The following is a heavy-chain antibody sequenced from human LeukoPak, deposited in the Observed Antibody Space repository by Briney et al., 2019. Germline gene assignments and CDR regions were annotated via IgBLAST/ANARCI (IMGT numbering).Heavy chain of an antibody. V-gene: IGHV3-74*01. CDR1: GFTLSSYW. J-gene: IGHJ4*02. CDR3: ARGIAAAGPVDY. CDR2: INSDGSST. Sequence: GGSLRLSCAASGFTLSSYWMHWVGQAPGKGLVWVSRINSDGSSTSYADSVKGRFTISRDNAKNTLYLQMNSLRAEDTAVYYCARGIAAAGPVDYWAQGTLVTVSS. D-gene: IGHD6-13*01.